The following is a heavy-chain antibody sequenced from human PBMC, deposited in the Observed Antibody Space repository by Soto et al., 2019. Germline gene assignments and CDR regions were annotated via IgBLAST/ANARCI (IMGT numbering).Heavy chain of an antibody. D-gene: IGHD3-10*01. CDR3: AKGSMVRGVIMNFDY. V-gene: IGHV3-23*01. J-gene: IGHJ4*02. CDR2: ISGSGGST. Sequence: PGGSLRLSCAASGFTFSSYAMSWVRQAPGKGLEWVSAISGSGGSTYYADSVKGRFTISRDNSKNTLYLQMNSLRAEDTAVYYCAKGSMVRGVIMNFDYWGQGTLVTVSS. CDR1: GFTFSSYA.